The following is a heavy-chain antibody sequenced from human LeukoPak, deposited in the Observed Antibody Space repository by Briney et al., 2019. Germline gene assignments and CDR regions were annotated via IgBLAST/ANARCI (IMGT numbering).Heavy chain of an antibody. CDR1: GGSISSSNW. J-gene: IGHJ1*01. V-gene: IGHV4-4*02. CDR2: IYHSGST. D-gene: IGHD6-19*01. CDR3: ARDSEVREETEEQLEYFQH. Sequence: SGTLSLTCAVSGGSISSSNWWSWVRQPPGKGLEWIGEIYHSGSTNYNPSLKSRVTISVDKSKNQFSLKLSSVTAADTAVYYCARDSEVREETEEQLEYFQHWGQGTLVTVSS.